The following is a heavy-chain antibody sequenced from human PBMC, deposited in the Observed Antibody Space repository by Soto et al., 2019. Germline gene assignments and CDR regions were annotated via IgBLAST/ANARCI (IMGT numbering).Heavy chain of an antibody. CDR1: GGSIRSGGYY. D-gene: IGHD5-18*01. Sequence: PSETLSLTCTVSGGSIRSGGYYWSWVRQNPRRGLEWIGNIYYSGNTYYNPSLKSRLTISVDTSKNQFSLNLSSVTAADTAVYYCARDRLMATAGTARHYFGLDVWGQGTTSPSP. V-gene: IGHV4-31*03. J-gene: IGHJ6*02. CDR2: IYYSGNT. CDR3: ARDRLMATAGTARHYFGLDV.